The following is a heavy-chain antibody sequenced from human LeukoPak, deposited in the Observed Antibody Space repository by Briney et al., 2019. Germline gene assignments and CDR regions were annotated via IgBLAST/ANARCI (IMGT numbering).Heavy chain of an antibody. CDR1: GGSISSGGYS. CDR3: ARDGHYDILTGYFQD. V-gene: IGHV3-11*01. Sequence: LSLTCAVSGGSISSGGYSWSWIRQAPGKGLEWVSYITNSGTTIYYADSVKGRFTISRDNAKNSLYLQMNSPRAEDTAVYYCARDGHYDILTGYFQDWGQGTLVTVSS. D-gene: IGHD3-9*01. CDR2: ITNSGTTI. J-gene: IGHJ1*01.